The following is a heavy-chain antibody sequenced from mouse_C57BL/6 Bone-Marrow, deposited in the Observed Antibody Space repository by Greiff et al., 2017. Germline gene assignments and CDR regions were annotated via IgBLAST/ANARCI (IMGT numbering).Heavy chain of an antibody. J-gene: IGHJ2*01. Sequence: DVQLQESGPVLVKPGASVKMSCKASGYTFTDYYMNWVKQSHGKSLEWIGVINPYNGGTSYNQKFKGKATLTVDKSSSTAYMELNSLTSEDSAVYYCARWDYYGSSYNYWGQGTTLTVSS. D-gene: IGHD1-1*01. CDR2: INPYNGGT. CDR3: ARWDYYGSSYNY. CDR1: GYTFTDYY. V-gene: IGHV1-19*01.